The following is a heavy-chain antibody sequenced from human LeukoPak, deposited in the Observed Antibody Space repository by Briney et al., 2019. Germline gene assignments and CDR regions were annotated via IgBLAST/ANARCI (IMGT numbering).Heavy chain of an antibody. CDR3: ARALYDTSGYESVFYYYYMDV. J-gene: IGHJ6*03. V-gene: IGHV1-69*05. CDR2: IIPIFGTA. CDR1: GGTFSSYA. Sequence: SVKVSCKASGGTFSSYAISWVRQAPGQGLEWMGGIIPIFGTANYAQKFQGRVTITTDESTSTAYMELSSLRSEDTAVYYCARALYDTSGYESVFYYYYMDVWGQGTTVAVSS. D-gene: IGHD3-22*01.